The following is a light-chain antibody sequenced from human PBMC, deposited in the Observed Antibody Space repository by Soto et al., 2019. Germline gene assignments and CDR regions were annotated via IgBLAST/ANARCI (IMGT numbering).Light chain of an antibody. V-gene: IGKV3-20*01. CDR2: RAS. Sequence: EIVMTQSPATLSVSPGERATLSCRASQSVGSDLAWYQQKPGQAPRLLIYRASSRATGIPDRFSGSGSGTDFTLTISRLEPEDFAVYYCQQYASARWTFGQGTKVDIK. CDR3: QQYASARWT. J-gene: IGKJ1*01. CDR1: QSVGSD.